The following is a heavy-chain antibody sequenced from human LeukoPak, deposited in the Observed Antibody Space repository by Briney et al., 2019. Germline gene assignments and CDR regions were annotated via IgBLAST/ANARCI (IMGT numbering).Heavy chain of an antibody. CDR2: LNGDSSLI. CDR1: GFPFNSYA. D-gene: IGHD1-26*01. J-gene: IGHJ4*02. Sequence: PGGSLRLSCAASGFPFNSYAMTWVRQAPGKGLEWVSTLNGDSSLIYYADSVKGRFTISRDTSKNTLYLQMNSLRADDTAMYCCAKDSGTYPAWFFDYWGQGILVTVSS. CDR3: AKDSGTYPAWFFDY. V-gene: IGHV3-23*01.